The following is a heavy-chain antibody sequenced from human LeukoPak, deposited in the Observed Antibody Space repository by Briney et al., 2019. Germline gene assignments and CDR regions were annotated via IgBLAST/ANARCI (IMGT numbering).Heavy chain of an antibody. Sequence: PSETLSLTCTVSGGSISSSSYYWGWIRQPPGKGLEWIGSIYYSGSTYYNPSLKSRVTISVDTSKNQFSLKLSSVTAADTAVYYCARKGGYSYGPTNWFDPWGQGTLVTVSS. CDR2: IYYSGST. CDR3: ARKGGYSYGPTNWFDP. V-gene: IGHV4-39*07. D-gene: IGHD5-18*01. CDR1: GGSISSSSYY. J-gene: IGHJ5*02.